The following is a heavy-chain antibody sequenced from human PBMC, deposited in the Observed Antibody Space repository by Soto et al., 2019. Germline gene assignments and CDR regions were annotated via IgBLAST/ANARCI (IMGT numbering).Heavy chain of an antibody. Sequence: SETLSLTCAVSGGSISSSNWWSWVRQPPGKGLEWIGEIYHSGSTNYNPSLKSRVTISVDKSKNQFSLKLSSVTAADTAVYCCASTQLRFYYYYYYGMDVWGQGATVTVSS. CDR1: GGSISSSNW. V-gene: IGHV4-4*01. J-gene: IGHJ6*02. CDR2: IYHSGST. D-gene: IGHD3-3*01. CDR3: ASTQLRFYYYYYYGMDV.